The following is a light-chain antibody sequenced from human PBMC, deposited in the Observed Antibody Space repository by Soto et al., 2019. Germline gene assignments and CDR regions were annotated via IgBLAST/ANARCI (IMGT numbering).Light chain of an antibody. V-gene: IGLV2-14*01. CDR3: SSYTGSSTLEV. CDR1: SSDVGAYNY. Sequence: SALTQPASVSGSPGQSITISCTGTSSDVGAYNYVSWYQQHTGKAPKLIIYEVTNRPSWVSDRFSGSKSGNTASLSISGLQPEDEATYYCSSYTGSSTLEVFGTGTKVTVL. J-gene: IGLJ1*01. CDR2: EVT.